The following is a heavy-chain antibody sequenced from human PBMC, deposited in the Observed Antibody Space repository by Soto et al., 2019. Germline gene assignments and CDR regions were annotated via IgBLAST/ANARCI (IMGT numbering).Heavy chain of an antibody. CDR3: ARVSYYYDSSGYYDWFDP. Sequence: SETLSLTCTVSGGSISSYYWSWIRQPPGKGLEWIGYIYYSGSTNYNPSLKSRVTISVDTSKNQFSLKLSSVTAADTAVYYCARVSYYYDSSGYYDWFDPWGQGTLVTVSS. J-gene: IGHJ5*02. CDR1: GGSISSYY. V-gene: IGHV4-59*01. CDR2: IYYSGST. D-gene: IGHD3-22*01.